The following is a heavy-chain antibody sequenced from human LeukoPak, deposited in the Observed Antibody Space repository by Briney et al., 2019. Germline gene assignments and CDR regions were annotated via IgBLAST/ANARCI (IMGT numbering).Heavy chain of an antibody. D-gene: IGHD1-14*01. CDR3: ASLDDPDTG. V-gene: IGHV4-30-4*01. CDR1: GGSISSGDYY. Sequence: PSETLSLICTVSGGSISSGDYYWSGIRQPPGKGLEWIGYIYYSGSTYYNPSLKSRVTISVDTSKNQFSLKLSSVTAADTAVYYCASLDDPDTGWGERWLLTVSS. CDR2: IYYSGST. J-gene: IGHJ4*02.